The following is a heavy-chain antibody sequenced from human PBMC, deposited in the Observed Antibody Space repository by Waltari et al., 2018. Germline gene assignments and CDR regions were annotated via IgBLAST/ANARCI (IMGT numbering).Heavy chain of an antibody. Sequence: QVQLVQSGGEVKKPGASVKVSCKASGYTFNIYVISWVRQAPGQGLEWMGWVSPYRGNTNYAPNLQGRVTMTTDTSTSRAYMELRSLRSDDTAVYYCARGGGYSGYDEFDYWGQGTLVTVSS. CDR1: GYTFNIYV. J-gene: IGHJ4*02. CDR2: VSPYRGNT. V-gene: IGHV1-18*04. D-gene: IGHD5-12*01. CDR3: ARGGGYSGYDEFDY.